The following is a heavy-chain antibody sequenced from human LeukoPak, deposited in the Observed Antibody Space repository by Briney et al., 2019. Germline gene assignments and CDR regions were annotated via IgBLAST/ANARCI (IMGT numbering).Heavy chain of an antibody. D-gene: IGHD2-2*01. CDR2: IYYSGNT. V-gene: IGHV4-39*01. CDR1: GDSITSGSYY. J-gene: IGHJ4*02. CDR3: ARHEPYCSSTSCYWDY. Sequence: SETLSLTCTVSGDSITSGSYYWGWIRQPPGRGLEWIGSIYYSGNTYYNPSLKSRVTISVDTSNNEFSLRLTSVTAADTAVYYCARHEPYCSSTSCYWDYWGQGTLVTVSS.